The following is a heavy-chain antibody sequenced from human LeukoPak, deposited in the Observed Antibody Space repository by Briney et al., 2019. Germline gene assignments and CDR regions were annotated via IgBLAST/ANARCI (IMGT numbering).Heavy chain of an antibody. CDR3: AKDRQQLGPMDGFDI. V-gene: IGHV3-66*01. D-gene: IGHD6-13*01. Sequence: PGGSLRLSCAASGFTVSSNYMSWVRQAPGKGLEWVSVIYSGGSTYYADSVKGRFTISRDNSKNTLYLQMNSLRAEDTAVYYCAKDRQQLGPMDGFDIWGQGTMVTVSS. J-gene: IGHJ3*02. CDR1: GFTVSSNY. CDR2: IYSGGST.